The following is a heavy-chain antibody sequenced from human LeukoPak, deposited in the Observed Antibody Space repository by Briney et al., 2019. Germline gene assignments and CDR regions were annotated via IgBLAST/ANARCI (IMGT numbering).Heavy chain of an antibody. CDR1: GFTVSSTY. Sequence: PGGSLRLSCAASGFTVSSTYMSWVRQAPGKGLEWVSVIFSGGTTYYADSVKGRITISRDDSKNTLYLQMNSLRVEDTAVYYCGEAGYSSGWRSNYYWGQGTLVTVSS. D-gene: IGHD6-19*01. CDR3: GEAGYSSGWRSNYY. J-gene: IGHJ4*02. V-gene: IGHV3-53*01. CDR2: IFSGGTT.